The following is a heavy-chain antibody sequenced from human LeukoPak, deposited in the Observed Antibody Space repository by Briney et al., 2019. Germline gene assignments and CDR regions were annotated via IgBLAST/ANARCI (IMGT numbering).Heavy chain of an antibody. D-gene: IGHD6-19*01. CDR1: GGSISSYY. J-gene: IGHJ4*02. CDR3: ARDNPYSSGWFPDY. CDR2: IYTSGST. Sequence: SQTLSLTCTVSGGSISSYYWSWIRQPAGKGLEWIGRIYTSGSTNYNPSLKSRVTMSVDTSKNQFSLKLSSVTAADTAVYYCARDNPYSSGWFPDYWGQGTLVTVSS. V-gene: IGHV4-4*07.